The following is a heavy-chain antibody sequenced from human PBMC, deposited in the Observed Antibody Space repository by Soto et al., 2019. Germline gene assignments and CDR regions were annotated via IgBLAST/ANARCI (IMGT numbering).Heavy chain of an antibody. V-gene: IGHV3-30-3*01. J-gene: IGHJ3*02. D-gene: IGHD5-18*01. CDR3: ARAYMYAFDM. CDR2: ISYDGSNK. CDR1: GFTLSSYA. Sequence: QVQLVESGGDVVQPGRSLRLSCAASGFTLSSYAMYWARQAPGKGLEWVAVISYDGSNKYYADSVKGRFTISRDNSKNTLYLQMNSLRVEDTAVYYCARAYMYAFDMWGQGTMVTVSS.